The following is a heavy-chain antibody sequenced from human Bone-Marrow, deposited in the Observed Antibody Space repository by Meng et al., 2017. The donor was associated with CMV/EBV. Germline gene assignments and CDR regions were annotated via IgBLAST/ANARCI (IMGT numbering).Heavy chain of an antibody. Sequence: GGSLRLSCKGSGYTFTGYYMHWVRQAPGQGLEWMGWINPNSGGTNYAQKFQGRVTMTRDTSISTAYMELSRLRSDDTAVYYCARSYDFWSGYYQINYYYGMDVWGQGTTVTVSS. D-gene: IGHD3-3*01. V-gene: IGHV1-2*02. J-gene: IGHJ6*02. CDR3: ARSYDFWSGYYQINYYYGMDV. CDR1: GYTFTGYY. CDR2: INPNSGGT.